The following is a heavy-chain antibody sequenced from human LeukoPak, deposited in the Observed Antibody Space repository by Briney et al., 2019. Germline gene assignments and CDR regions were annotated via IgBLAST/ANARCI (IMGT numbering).Heavy chain of an antibody. CDR3: ASLVVVVVAATQPGPYFDY. D-gene: IGHD2-15*01. CDR2: IYYSGST. Sequence: PSETLSLTCTVSGGSISSGDYYWSWIRQPPGKGLEWIGYIYYSGSTYYNPSLKSRVTISVDTSKNQFSLKLSSVTAADTAVYYCASLVVVVVAATQPGPYFDYWGQGTLVTVSS. J-gene: IGHJ4*02. V-gene: IGHV4-30-4*01. CDR1: GGSISSGDYY.